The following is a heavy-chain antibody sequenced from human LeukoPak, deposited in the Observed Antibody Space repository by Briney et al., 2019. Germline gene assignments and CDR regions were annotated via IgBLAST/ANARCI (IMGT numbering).Heavy chain of an antibody. V-gene: IGHV3-43*02. D-gene: IGHD1-26*01. CDR2: INENGDIA. Sequence: GGSLRLSCAASGFTFDGYAVHWVRQGPGKSLEWVSLINENGDIAYYGDSVRGRFTVSRDNAKNSLYLQMNSPTTEDTALYYCAKARWEPNFDYWGQGTLVTVSS. CDR3: AKARWEPNFDY. J-gene: IGHJ4*01. CDR1: GFTFDGYA.